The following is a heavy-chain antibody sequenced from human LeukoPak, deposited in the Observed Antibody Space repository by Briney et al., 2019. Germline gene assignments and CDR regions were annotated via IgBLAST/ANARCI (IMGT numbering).Heavy chain of an antibody. CDR1: GLYLGSYY. CDR3: ARGGYFGVVIFDY. CDR2: IYYSGSP. V-gene: IGHV4-59*01. D-gene: IGHD3-3*01. Sequence: SEALSLTCSVSGLYLGSYYWSWIRQPPGKGLDWIGYIYYSGSPNYHPSLKSRVTISVDTPKNQFSLKLTSVTAADTGVYYCARGGYFGVVIFDYW. J-gene: IGHJ4*01.